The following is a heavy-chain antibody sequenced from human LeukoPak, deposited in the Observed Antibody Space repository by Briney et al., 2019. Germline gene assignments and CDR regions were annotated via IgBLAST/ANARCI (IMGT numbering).Heavy chain of an antibody. CDR3: ARDSSDYGDYGYYFDY. D-gene: IGHD4-17*01. V-gene: IGHV3-33*01. Sequence: PGRSLRLSCAASGFTFSSYGMHWVRQAPGKGLEWVAVIWYDGSNKYYADSVKGRFTISRDNSKNTLYLQMNSLRAEDTAVYYCARDSSDYGDYGYYFDYWGQRTLVTVSS. CDR1: GFTFSSYG. CDR2: IWYDGSNK. J-gene: IGHJ4*02.